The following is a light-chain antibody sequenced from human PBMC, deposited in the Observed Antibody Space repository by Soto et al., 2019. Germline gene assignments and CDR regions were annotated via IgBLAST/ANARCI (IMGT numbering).Light chain of an antibody. V-gene: IGKV1-39*01. J-gene: IGKJ2*01. CDR2: ASY. CDR3: QHSYISPRYT. Sequence: DIQITQSPSSLSASVGDRVTITCRASQSISSHLNWYQHQPGRPPRLLIFASYILKGGVPSRFSGSGSDTYFTLTIDSLQPEDVATYYCQHSYISPRYTFGQGTKVEI. CDR1: QSISSH.